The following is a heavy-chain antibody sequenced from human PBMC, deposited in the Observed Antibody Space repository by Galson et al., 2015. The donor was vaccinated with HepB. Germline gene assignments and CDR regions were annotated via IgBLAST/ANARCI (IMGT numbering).Heavy chain of an antibody. J-gene: IGHJ3*02. D-gene: IGHD6-13*01. Sequence: SVKVSCKASGFTFTNSAMQWVRQARGQRLEWIGWIVVGSGNTNYAQKFQERVTITRDMSTSTAYMELSSLRSEDTAVYYCAASRSSSWYENIDDAFDIWGQGTMVTVSS. CDR3: AASRSSSWYENIDDAFDI. CDR2: IVVGSGNT. CDR1: GFTFTNSA. V-gene: IGHV1-58*02.